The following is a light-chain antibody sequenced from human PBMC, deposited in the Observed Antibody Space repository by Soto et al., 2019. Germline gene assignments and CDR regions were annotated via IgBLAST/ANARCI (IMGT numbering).Light chain of an antibody. Sequence: DIQMTHSPSTLSASVGDRVTIACRASQSISSWLAWYQQKPGKAPNLLIYKASSLESGVPSRFSGSGSGTEFTLTISSLQPDDFATYYCQQYNSYSGTFGPGTKVDIK. CDR3: QQYNSYSGT. CDR1: QSISSW. J-gene: IGKJ3*01. V-gene: IGKV1-5*03. CDR2: KAS.